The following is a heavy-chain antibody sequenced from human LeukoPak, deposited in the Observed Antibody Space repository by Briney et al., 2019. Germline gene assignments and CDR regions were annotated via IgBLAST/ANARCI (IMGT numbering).Heavy chain of an antibody. CDR3: ARGPEAYFSFDY. Sequence: ASVKVSCKASGYTFTDYYMYWVRQAPGQGLEWMGWINPNSDDTNYAQRFQGRVTMTSDTSISAAYMELGGLRSDDTAVYYCARGPEAYFSFDYWGQGTLVTVSS. V-gene: IGHV1-2*02. J-gene: IGHJ4*02. D-gene: IGHD2/OR15-2a*01. CDR2: INPNSDDT. CDR1: GYTFTDYY.